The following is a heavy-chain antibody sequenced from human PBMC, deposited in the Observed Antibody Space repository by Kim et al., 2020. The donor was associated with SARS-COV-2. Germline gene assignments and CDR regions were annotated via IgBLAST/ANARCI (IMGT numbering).Heavy chain of an antibody. CDR1: GDSVSSNSAA. J-gene: IGHJ1*01. CDR3: GDLNFQY. CDR2: TFYRSKWRN. V-gene: IGHV6-1*01. Sequence: SQTLSLTCAISGDSVSSNSAAWNWIRQSPSRGLEWLGRTFYRSKWRNDYAVSVKGRIIINPDTSKNQFSLQLNSVTPEGTAVYYCGDLNFQYWGQGTLVTVSS.